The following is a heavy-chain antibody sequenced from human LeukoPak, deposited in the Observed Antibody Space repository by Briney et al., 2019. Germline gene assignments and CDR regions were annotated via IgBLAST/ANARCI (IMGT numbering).Heavy chain of an antibody. Sequence: GGSLRLSCAASGVIFSSDAMSWVRQAPGKGLEWVSSISGNGGSTYYADSVKGRFTISRDNSKNTLYLQMNSLRAEDTAVYYCAKDLTTVVTPGFDSWGQGTLVTVSS. V-gene: IGHV3-23*01. J-gene: IGHJ4*02. CDR2: ISGNGGST. D-gene: IGHD4-23*01. CDR1: GVIFSSDA. CDR3: AKDLTTVVTPGFDS.